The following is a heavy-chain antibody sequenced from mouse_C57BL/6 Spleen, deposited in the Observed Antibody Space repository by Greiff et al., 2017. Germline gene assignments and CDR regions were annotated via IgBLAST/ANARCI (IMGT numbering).Heavy chain of an antibody. D-gene: IGHD2-3*01. CDR3: TAGGYYSYYFDC. V-gene: IGHV14-4*01. CDR2: IDPENGDT. Sequence: VQLQQSGAELVRPGASVKLSCTASGFNIKDDYMHWVKQRPEQGLEWIGWIDPENGDTEYASKFQGKATITADTSSNTAYLQLSSLTSEDTAVYYCTAGGYYSYYFDCWGQGTTLTVSS. J-gene: IGHJ2*01. CDR1: GFNIKDDY.